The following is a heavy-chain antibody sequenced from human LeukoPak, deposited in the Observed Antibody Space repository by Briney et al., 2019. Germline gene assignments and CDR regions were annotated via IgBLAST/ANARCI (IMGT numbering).Heavy chain of an antibody. CDR3: AKGIKRWLQPSWHY. D-gene: IGHD5-24*01. CDR2: ISWNSGSI. V-gene: IGHV3-9*01. CDR1: GFTFDDYA. Sequence: GGSLRLSCAASGFTFDDYAMHWVRQAPGKGLEWVSGISWNSGSIGYADPVKGRFTISRDNAKNSLYLQMNSLRAEDTALYYCAKGIKRWLQPSWHYWGQGTLVTVSS. J-gene: IGHJ4*02.